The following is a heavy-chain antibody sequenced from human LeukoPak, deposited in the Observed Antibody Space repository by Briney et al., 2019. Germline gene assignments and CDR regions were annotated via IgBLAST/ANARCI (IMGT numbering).Heavy chain of an antibody. D-gene: IGHD2-2*02. J-gene: IGHJ4*02. V-gene: IGHV4-39*07. Sequence: SETLSLTCTVSSGSVNIGASYWGWVRQSPGVGLEWIGTVYSTGGTYYNPSLRSRLTISLDASKRQFSLKMTSVTAADTAVYYCARCTSTSCYNFDYWGQGALVTVSS. CDR2: VYSTGGT. CDR1: SGSVNIGASY. CDR3: ARCTSTSCYNFDY.